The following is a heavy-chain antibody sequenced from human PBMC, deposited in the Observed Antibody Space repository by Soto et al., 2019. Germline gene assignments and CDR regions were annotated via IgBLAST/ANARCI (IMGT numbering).Heavy chain of an antibody. CDR2: ISYDGSNK. D-gene: IGHD6-19*01. CDR1: GFTFSSYG. J-gene: IGHJ4*02. V-gene: IGHV3-30*18. Sequence: VQLVESGGGVVQPGRSLRLSCAASGFTFSSYGMHWVRQAPGKGLEWVAVISYDGSNKYYADSVKGRFTISRDNSKNTLYLQMNSLRAEDTAVYYCAKDLYSSGWPHFDYWGQGTLVTVSS. CDR3: AKDLYSSGWPHFDY.